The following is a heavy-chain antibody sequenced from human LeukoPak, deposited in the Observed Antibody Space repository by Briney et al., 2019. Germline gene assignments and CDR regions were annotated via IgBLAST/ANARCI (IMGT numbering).Heavy chain of an antibody. Sequence: GESLKISCKGSGYSFTSYWIGWVRQMPGEGLEWMGIIYPGDSDTRYSPSFQGQVTISADKSSSTAYLQWSSLKASDTAMYYCARKMATIYHWFDPWGQGTLVTVSS. V-gene: IGHV5-51*01. D-gene: IGHD5-24*01. J-gene: IGHJ5*02. CDR1: GYSFTSYW. CDR2: IYPGDSDT. CDR3: ARKMATIYHWFDP.